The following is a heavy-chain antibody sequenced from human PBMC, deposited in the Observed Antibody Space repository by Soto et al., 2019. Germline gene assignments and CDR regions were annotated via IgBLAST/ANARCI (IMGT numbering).Heavy chain of an antibody. CDR1: GGSISSGGYS. CDR2: IYHSGST. CDR3: ASGEQLVRNY. D-gene: IGHD6-13*01. V-gene: IGHV4-30-2*01. Sequence: QLQLQESGSGLVKPSQTLSLTCAVSGGSISSGGYSWSWIRQPPGKGLEWIGYIYHSGSTYYNPSLXRXVXLXXDRSKNQFSLKLSSVTAADTAVYYCASGEQLVRNYWGQGTLVTVSS. J-gene: IGHJ4*02.